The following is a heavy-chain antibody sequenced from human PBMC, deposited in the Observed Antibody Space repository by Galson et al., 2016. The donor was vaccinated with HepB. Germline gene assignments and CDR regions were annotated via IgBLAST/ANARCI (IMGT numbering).Heavy chain of an antibody. Sequence: SLRLSCAASGFIFSSYAMHWVRQAPGKGLEWVAVISYDGSNKYYTDSVKGRLTISRDNSNNTLYLQMNSLRAEDTAVYYCASVSSLYSGYDDSFDYWGQGTLVTVSS. J-gene: IGHJ4*02. CDR3: ASVSSLYSGYDDSFDY. CDR2: ISYDGSNK. V-gene: IGHV3-30*04. CDR1: GFIFSSYA. D-gene: IGHD5-12*01.